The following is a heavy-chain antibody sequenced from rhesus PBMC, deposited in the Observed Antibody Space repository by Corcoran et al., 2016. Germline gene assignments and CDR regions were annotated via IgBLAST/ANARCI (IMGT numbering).Heavy chain of an antibody. V-gene: IGHV4S9*01. D-gene: IGHD2-39*01. CDR2: INGNSANT. Sequence: QVQLQESGPGLVKPSETLPLTCGVSGGSISDSYYWNLIRQPPGPGLEWIGNINGNSANTYYNPSLKSRVTISKDTSKNQFFLKLSSVTAADTAVYYCAKSPYCSRGVCHCDYWGQGVLVTVSS. CDR1: GGSISDSYY. J-gene: IGHJ4*01. CDR3: AKSPYCSRGVCHCDY.